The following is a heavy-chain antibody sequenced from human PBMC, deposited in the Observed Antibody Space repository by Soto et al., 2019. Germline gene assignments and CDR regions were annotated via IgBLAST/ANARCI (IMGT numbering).Heavy chain of an antibody. V-gene: IGHV1-8*01. J-gene: IGHJ6*03. CDR2: MNPNSGNT. D-gene: IGHD3-10*01. CDR3: ARGGPLLWFGELLDLSYMDV. CDR1: GYTFTSYD. Sequence: GASVKVSCKASGYTFTSYDINWVRQATGQGLEWLGWMNPNSGNTGYAQKFQGRVTMTRNTSISTAYMELSSLRSEDTAVYYCARGGPLLWFGELLDLSYMDVWGKGTTVTVSS.